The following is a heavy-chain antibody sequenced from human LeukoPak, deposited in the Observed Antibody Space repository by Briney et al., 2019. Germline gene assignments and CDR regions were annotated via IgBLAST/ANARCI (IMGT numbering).Heavy chain of an antibody. CDR2: IIPIFGTA. Sequence: ASVKVSCKASGGTFSSYAISWVRQAPGQGLEWMGGIIPIFGTANYAQKFQGRVTITTDESTSTAYMELSSLRSEDTAVYYCARDKLSGYSSGWYRAFDIWGQGTMVTVSS. CDR1: GGTFSSYA. D-gene: IGHD6-19*01. V-gene: IGHV1-69*05. CDR3: ARDKLSGYSSGWYRAFDI. J-gene: IGHJ3*02.